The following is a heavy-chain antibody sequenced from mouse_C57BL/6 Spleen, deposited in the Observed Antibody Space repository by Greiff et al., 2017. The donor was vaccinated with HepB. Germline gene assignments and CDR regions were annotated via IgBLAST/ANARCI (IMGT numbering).Heavy chain of an antibody. J-gene: IGHJ2*01. Sequence: EVKLVESGGGLVKPGGSLKLSCAASGFTFSSYAMSWVRQTPEKRLEWVATISDGGSYTYYPDNVKGRFTISRDNAKNNLYLQMSHLKSEDTAMYYCARDWELRFPSMDYWGQGTTLTVSS. V-gene: IGHV5-4*01. CDR2: ISDGGSYT. CDR1: GFTFSSYA. D-gene: IGHD1-1*01. CDR3: ARDWELRFPSMDY.